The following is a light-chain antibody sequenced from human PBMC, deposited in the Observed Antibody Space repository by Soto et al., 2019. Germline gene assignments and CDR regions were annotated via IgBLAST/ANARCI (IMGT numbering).Light chain of an antibody. J-gene: IGKJ1*01. CDR3: QQSYSTPRR. CDR2: AAS. Sequence: DIQMTQSPSSLSASVGDRVTITCRASQSISSYLNWYQQKPGKAPKLLIYAASSWQSGVPSRFSGSGSGTDFTLTISSLQPEDFATYYCQQSYSTPRRFGQGTKVDIK. V-gene: IGKV1-39*01. CDR1: QSISSY.